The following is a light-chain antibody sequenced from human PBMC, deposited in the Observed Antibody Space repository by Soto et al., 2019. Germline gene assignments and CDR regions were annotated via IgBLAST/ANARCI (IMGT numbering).Light chain of an antibody. V-gene: IGLV2-14*01. CDR1: GRDIGAYDY. CDR2: GVN. CDR3: SSYTTCYFYV. Sequence: QSVLTQPASVSGSPGQSITISCTGSGRDIGAYDYVSWYQQHPGKAPKLLIYGVNNRPSGVSYRFSASKSAFTASLTISGLQAEDEAHYYCSSYTTCYFYVFGPGTKVTVL. J-gene: IGLJ1*01.